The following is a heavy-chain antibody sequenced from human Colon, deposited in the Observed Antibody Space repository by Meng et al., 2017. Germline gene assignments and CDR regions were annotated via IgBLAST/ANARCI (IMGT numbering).Heavy chain of an antibody. CDR2: ISNNGATT. J-gene: IGHJ3*02. CDR3: AKDPDTSAFDI. V-gene: IGHV3-23*01. Sequence: GESLKISCAASGFTFSSFAMSWVRQAPGKGLEWVSTISNNGATTYYADSVKGRFTISRDNSENTLYLQMSSLRVDDTAVYYCAKDPDTSAFDIWGQGTMVTVSS. D-gene: IGHD1-26*01. CDR1: GFTFSSFA.